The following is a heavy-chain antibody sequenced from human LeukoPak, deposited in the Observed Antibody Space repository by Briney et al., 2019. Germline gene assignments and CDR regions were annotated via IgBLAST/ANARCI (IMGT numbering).Heavy chain of an antibody. CDR3: AREGRAAGPYYYYYMDV. Sequence: PGGSLRLSCAASGFTFSSYAMSWVRQAPGKGLEWVSAITGSGGSTYYADSVKGRFTISRDNSKNTVYLQMNSLRAEDTAVYYCAREGRAAGPYYYYYMDVWGKGTTVTVSS. CDR1: GFTFSSYA. CDR2: ITGSGGST. V-gene: IGHV3-23*01. D-gene: IGHD6-13*01. J-gene: IGHJ6*03.